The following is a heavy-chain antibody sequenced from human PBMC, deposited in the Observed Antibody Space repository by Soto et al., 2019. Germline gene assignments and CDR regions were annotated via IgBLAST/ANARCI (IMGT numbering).Heavy chain of an antibody. V-gene: IGHV4-34*01. Sequence: SSETLSLTCAVYAGSFSHYYWNWIRQSPGKGLEWIGKIKHSGSSNYNPSLRSRVFISVDMSKNQFSLRLTSVTAADTAVYYCARGGSSDWQVALDIWGQGTMVTVS. CDR1: AGSFSHYY. J-gene: IGHJ3*02. D-gene: IGHD6-19*01. CDR3: ARGGSSDWQVALDI. CDR2: IKHSGSS.